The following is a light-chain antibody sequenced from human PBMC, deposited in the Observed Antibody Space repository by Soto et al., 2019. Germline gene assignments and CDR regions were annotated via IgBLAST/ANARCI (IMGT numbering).Light chain of an antibody. CDR1: QSISTW. CDR3: QLENRYSYT. CDR2: DAS. Sequence: DIQMIQSPSTLSASVGDRVTITCRASQSISTWLAWYQQKPGQAPKLLIYDASHLESGVPSRFSGSGSGTEFTLTSRSLQPDDFATYYCQLENRYSYTLGQGTKLEIK. V-gene: IGKV1-5*01. J-gene: IGKJ2*01.